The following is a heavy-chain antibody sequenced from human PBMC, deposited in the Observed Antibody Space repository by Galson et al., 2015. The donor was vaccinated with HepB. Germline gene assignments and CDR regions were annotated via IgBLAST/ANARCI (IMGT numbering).Heavy chain of an antibody. V-gene: IGHV1-18*01. CDR1: GYTFTSYG. CDR3: ARAPDTVVTLRDPGYFDY. D-gene: IGHD4-23*01. Sequence: SVKVSCKASGYTFTSYGISWVRQAPGQGLEWMGWISAYNGNTNYAQKLQGRVTITTDTSTSTAYMELRSLRSDDTAVYYCARAPDTVVTLRDPGYFDYWGQGTLVTVSS. CDR2: ISAYNGNT. J-gene: IGHJ4*02.